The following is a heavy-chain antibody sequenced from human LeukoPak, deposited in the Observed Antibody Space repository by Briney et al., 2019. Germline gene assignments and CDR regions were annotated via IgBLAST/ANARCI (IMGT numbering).Heavy chain of an antibody. V-gene: IGHV3-53*04. D-gene: IGHD6-6*01. CDR1: GFTVSSNY. CDR3: ARAFGSSSDY. Sequence: PGGSLRLSCAASGFTVSSNYMSWVRQAPGKGLEWVSVIYSGGSTYYADSVKGRFTISRHNSKNTLHLQMNSLRADDTAVYYCARAFGSSSDYWGQGTLVTVSS. J-gene: IGHJ4*02. CDR2: IYSGGST.